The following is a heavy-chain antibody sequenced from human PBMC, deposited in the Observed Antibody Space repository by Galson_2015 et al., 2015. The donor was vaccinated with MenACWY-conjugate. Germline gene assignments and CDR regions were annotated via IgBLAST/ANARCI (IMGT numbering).Heavy chain of an antibody. CDR3: AKDWSVPYSTISYYFYMDV. Sequence: SLRLSCAASGLSFSAHAMHWARQAPGKGLEWVAVISYDGTDKYYADSVKGRFTISRDNSKNTLYLQMNSLRADDTAVYYCAKDWSVPYSTISYYFYMDVWGKGTTVTVSS. V-gene: IGHV3-30*04. D-gene: IGHD6-13*01. CDR2: ISYDGTDK. CDR1: GLSFSAHA. J-gene: IGHJ6*03.